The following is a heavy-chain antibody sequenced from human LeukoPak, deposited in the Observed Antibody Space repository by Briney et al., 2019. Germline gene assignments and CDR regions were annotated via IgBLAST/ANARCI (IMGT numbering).Heavy chain of an antibody. J-gene: IGHJ4*02. Sequence: TSETLSLTCSVSGGSITDTNYYWAWIRQPPGKGLEWIGSIYYSGSTYYNPSLKSRVTISVDTSKNQFSLKLSSVTAADTAVYYCASTYGDYGYVDYWGQGTLVTVSS. CDR3: ASTYGDYGYVDY. CDR1: GGSITDTNYY. V-gene: IGHV4-39*07. D-gene: IGHD4-17*01. CDR2: IYYSGST.